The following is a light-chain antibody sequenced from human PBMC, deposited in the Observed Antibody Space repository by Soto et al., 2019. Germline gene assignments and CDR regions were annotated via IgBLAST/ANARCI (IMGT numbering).Light chain of an antibody. V-gene: IGKV3-20*01. CDR2: EAS. CDR3: QLFGSSPRYT. J-gene: IGKJ2*01. Sequence: EILLTQSPGTLSLSPGERATLSCRTSQSVGSTYLAWYQEKPGQAPRLLIYEASRRATGIPDRFSGGGSGTDFTLTINRLEPEDFAVYYCQLFGSSPRYTFGQGTKLEI. CDR1: QSVGSTY.